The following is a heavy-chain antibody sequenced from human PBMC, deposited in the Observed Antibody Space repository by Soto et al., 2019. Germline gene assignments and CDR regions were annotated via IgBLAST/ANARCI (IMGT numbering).Heavy chain of an antibody. D-gene: IGHD6-13*01. Sequence: QVQLVQSGAEVKKPGASVKVSCKASGYTFTSYGISWVRQAPGQGLEWMGWISAYNGNTNYAQKLQGRVTMTTDTSTSTADMELRSLRSDDTAVYYCARDLLRIAAAGTWESVYYYGMDVWGQGTTVTVSS. J-gene: IGHJ6*02. V-gene: IGHV1-18*01. CDR1: GYTFTSYG. CDR2: ISAYNGNT. CDR3: ARDLLRIAAAGTWESVYYYGMDV.